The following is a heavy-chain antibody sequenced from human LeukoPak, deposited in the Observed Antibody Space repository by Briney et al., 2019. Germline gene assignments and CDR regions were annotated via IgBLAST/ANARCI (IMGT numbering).Heavy chain of an antibody. D-gene: IGHD6-13*01. Sequence: SETLSLTCTVSGYSISSGGYYWSWIRQPPGKGLEWIGYIYHSGSTYYNPSLKSRVTISVDRSKNQFSLKLSSVTAADTAVYYCARGGSSWYMFDYWGQGTLVTVSS. CDR2: IYHSGST. V-gene: IGHV4-30-2*01. CDR3: ARGGSSWYMFDY. CDR1: GYSISSGGYY. J-gene: IGHJ4*02.